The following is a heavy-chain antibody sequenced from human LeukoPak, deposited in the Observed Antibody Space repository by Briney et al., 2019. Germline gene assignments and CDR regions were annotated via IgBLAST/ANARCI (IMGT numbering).Heavy chain of an antibody. CDR1: RGSISSYY. CDR2: IYYSGST. CDR3: ARVKVSSGSHPWYFDY. Sequence: SETLSLTCTVSRGSISSYYWSWIRQPPGQGLEWIGYIYYSGSTDYNPSLKSRVNISVDTSKNQFSLKLSSVTAADTAVYFCARVKVSSGSHPWYFDYWGQGTLVTVSS. D-gene: IGHD3-22*01. V-gene: IGHV4-59*01. J-gene: IGHJ4*02.